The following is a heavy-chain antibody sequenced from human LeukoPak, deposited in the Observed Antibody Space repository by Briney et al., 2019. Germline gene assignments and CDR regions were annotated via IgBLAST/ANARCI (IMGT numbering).Heavy chain of an antibody. CDR3: ARDRDEGLGGFLEYY. CDR2: IIPIFGTA. D-gene: IGHD3-3*01. J-gene: IGHJ4*02. V-gene: IGHV1-69*13. Sequence: RASVKVSCEASGGTFSSYAISWVRQAPGQGLEWMGGIIPIFGTANYAQKFQGRVTITADDSTSTAYMELSSLRSEDTAVYYCARDRDEGLGGFLEYYWGQGTLVTVSS. CDR1: GGTFSSYA.